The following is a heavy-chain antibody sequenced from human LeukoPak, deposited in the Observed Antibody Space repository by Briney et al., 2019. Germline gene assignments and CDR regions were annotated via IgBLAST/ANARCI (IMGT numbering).Heavy chain of an antibody. CDR1: GYTFTGYY. D-gene: IGHD1-7*01. J-gene: IGHJ5*02. CDR2: INPNSGGT. V-gene: IGHV1-2*02. CDR3: ARVGPLTGTTDWFDP. Sequence: SVKVSCKASGYTFTGYYMHWVRQAPGQGLEWMGWINPNSGGTNYAQKFQGRVTMTRDTSISTAYMELSRLRSDDTAVYYCARVGPLTGTTDWFDPWGQGTLVSVSS.